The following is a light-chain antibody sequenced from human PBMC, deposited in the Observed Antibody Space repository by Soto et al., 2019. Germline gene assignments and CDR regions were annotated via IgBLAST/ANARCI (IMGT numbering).Light chain of an antibody. CDR1: QSVTSRY. V-gene: IGKV3D-15*01. Sequence: EIVLTQSPGTLSLSPGERATLSCRASQSVTSRYLAWYQQKPGQAPRLLIFGASIRDTGIPARFSGSGSGTEFTLTISSLQSEDFAVYYCQQYNNWPPCTFGQGTKVDIK. CDR2: GAS. CDR3: QQYNNWPPCT. J-gene: IGKJ2*02.